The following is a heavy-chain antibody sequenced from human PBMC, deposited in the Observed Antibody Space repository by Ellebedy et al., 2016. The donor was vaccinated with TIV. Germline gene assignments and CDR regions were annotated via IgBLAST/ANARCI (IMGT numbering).Heavy chain of an antibody. CDR3: AKDPITIFGVVWIY. Sequence: GGSLRLSCAASGFTFSRYAMSWVRQAPGKGLEWVSAIGGSGHNTDYTDSVKGRFTISRDNSKNTLSLQMNNLRAEDTAVYYCAKDPITIFGVVWIYWGQGTLVTVSS. D-gene: IGHD3-3*01. CDR2: IGGSGHNT. J-gene: IGHJ4*02. V-gene: IGHV3-23*01. CDR1: GFTFSRYA.